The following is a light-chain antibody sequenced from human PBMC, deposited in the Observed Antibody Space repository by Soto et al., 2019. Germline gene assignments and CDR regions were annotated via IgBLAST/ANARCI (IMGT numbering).Light chain of an antibody. V-gene: IGLV1-47*01. CDR2: RNN. Sequence: QPVLTQPPSASGTPGQRVTISCSGSSSNIGSNYVYWYQQLPGPAPKLLIYRNNQRPSGVPDRFSGSKSGTSASLAISGLRSEDEADYYCAAWDDSLSGVVFGGGTQLTVL. CDR3: AAWDDSLSGVV. CDR1: SSNIGSNY. J-gene: IGLJ2*01.